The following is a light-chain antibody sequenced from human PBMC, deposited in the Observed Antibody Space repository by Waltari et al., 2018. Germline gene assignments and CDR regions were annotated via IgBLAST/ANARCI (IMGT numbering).Light chain of an antibody. V-gene: IGLV2-23*02. CDR2: GVN. J-gene: IGLJ3*02. CDR1: SSDIGGYNV. CDR3: SSYAGRVV. Sequence: QSALTQPASVSGSRGQSITISCTGSSSDIGGYNVVSWYQHHPGKDPKLLIYGVNNRPSGVAKRLSGSKSGNTASLTISGLQAEDEADYYCSSYAGRVVFGGGTKLTVL.